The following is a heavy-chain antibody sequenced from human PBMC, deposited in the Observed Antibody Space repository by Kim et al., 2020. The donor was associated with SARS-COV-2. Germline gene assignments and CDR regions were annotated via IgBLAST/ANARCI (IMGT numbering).Heavy chain of an antibody. J-gene: IGHJ4*02. CDR1: KFSFSTYW. CDR3: ATLPYSMAFED. D-gene: IGHD4-4*01. Sequence: GGSLRLSCVGSKFSFSTYWMTWVRQTPGKGLEWVANIKEDGSKKYYVDSVRGRLTISRDNAKNSVFLQMNSLGAEDTAVYYCATLPYSMAFEDWGQGTLVTVSS. V-gene: IGHV3-7*01. CDR2: IKEDGSKK.